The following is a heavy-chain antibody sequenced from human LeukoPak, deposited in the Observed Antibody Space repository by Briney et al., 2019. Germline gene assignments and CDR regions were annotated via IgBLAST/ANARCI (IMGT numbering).Heavy chain of an antibody. J-gene: IGHJ6*02. Sequence: GRSLRLSCAASGFTFDDYAMHWVRRAPGKGLEWVSGISWNSGSIGYADSVKGRFTISRDNAKNSLYLQMNSLRAEDTALYYCAKDTGPGYYYYGMDVWGQGTTVTVSS. CDR3: AKDTGPGYYYYGMDV. D-gene: IGHD1-14*01. CDR2: ISWNSGSI. CDR1: GFTFDDYA. V-gene: IGHV3-9*01.